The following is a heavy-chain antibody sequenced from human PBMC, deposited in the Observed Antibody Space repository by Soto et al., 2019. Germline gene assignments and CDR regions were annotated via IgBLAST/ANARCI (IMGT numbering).Heavy chain of an antibody. CDR2: ISYDGGNQ. J-gene: IGHJ4*02. CDR3: AKDQASGQGSFDS. CDR1: GFTFNIYG. Sequence: GGSLRLSCAASGFTFNIYGMHWVRQAPDKGLEWVALISYDGGNQYYADSVKGRFTISRDNSKNTLFLQMNSLRADDTAVYCCAKDQASGQGSFDSWGQGTLVTVSS. V-gene: IGHV3-30*18.